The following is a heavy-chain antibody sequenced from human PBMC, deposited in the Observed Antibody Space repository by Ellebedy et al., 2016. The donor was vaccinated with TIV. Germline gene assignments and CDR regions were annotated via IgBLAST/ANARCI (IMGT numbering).Heavy chain of an antibody. CDR3: ARDGAAARTAPPDY. V-gene: IGHV3-66*01. D-gene: IGHD6-13*01. J-gene: IGHJ4*02. CDR2: IYSGGST. CDR1: GFTVSNNY. Sequence: PGGSLRLSCAASGFTVSNNYMRWVRQAPGKGLEWVSLIYSGGSTYYADSVKGRFTISRDNSKNTLYLQMNSLRVEDTAVYYRARDGAAARTAPPDYWGQGTLVIVSS.